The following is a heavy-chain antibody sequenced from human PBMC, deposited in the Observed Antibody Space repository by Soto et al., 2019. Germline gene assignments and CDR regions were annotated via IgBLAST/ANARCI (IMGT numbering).Heavy chain of an antibody. CDR1: GYTFTSYD. V-gene: IGHV1-8*01. CDR2: MNPNSGNT. J-gene: IGHJ6*03. CDR3: ARAPEAPNYYYYYMDV. Sequence: GASVKVSCKASGYTFTSYDINWVRQATGQGLEWMGWMNPNSGNTGYAQKFQGRVTMTRNTSISTAYMELSSLRSEDTAVYYCARAPEAPNYYYYYMDVWGKGTTVTVSS.